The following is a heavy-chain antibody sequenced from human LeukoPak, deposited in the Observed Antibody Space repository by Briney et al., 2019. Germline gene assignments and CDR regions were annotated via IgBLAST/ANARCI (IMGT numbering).Heavy chain of an antibody. J-gene: IGHJ4*02. CDR2: ISGSGGST. D-gene: IGHD2-2*01. V-gene: IGHV3-23*01. CDR3: AKSEGGVPAALFDY. Sequence: GGSLRLSCAASGFTFSSYAMSWVRQAPGKGLEWVSAISGSGGSTYYADSVKGRFTISRDNSKNTLYLQMSSLRAEDTAVYYCAKSEGGVPAALFDYWGQGTLVTVSS. CDR1: GFTFSSYA.